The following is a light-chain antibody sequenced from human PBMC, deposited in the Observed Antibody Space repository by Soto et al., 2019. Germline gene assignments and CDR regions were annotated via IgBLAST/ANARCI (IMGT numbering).Light chain of an antibody. J-gene: IGKJ2*01. Sequence: EIVLTQSPATLSLSPGERATLSRRASQSVSSYLACYQQKPGQAPRLLIYDASNRATGIPARFSGGGSGTDFSLTISSLEPEDFAVYYCQQRFNWPRFTFGQGTKLEIK. V-gene: IGKV3-11*01. CDR2: DAS. CDR3: QQRFNWPRFT. CDR1: QSVSSY.